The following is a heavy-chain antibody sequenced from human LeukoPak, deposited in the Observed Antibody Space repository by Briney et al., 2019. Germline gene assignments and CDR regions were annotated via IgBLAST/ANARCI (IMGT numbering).Heavy chain of an antibody. D-gene: IGHD5-18*01. Sequence: GESLKISCKASVFIFSNYWIAWVRQKPGEGLEWMGNIYPGDSDTGYNPSFQGQVTISADKSIKTAYLQWSSLKASDTAMYYCARRQLAHDAFDIWGQGTMVTVSS. CDR3: ARRQLAHDAFDI. CDR1: VFIFSNYW. J-gene: IGHJ3*02. V-gene: IGHV5-51*01. CDR2: IYPGDSDT.